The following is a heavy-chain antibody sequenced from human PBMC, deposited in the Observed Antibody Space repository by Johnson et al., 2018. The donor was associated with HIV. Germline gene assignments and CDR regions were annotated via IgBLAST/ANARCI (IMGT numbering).Heavy chain of an antibody. CDR3: AKWGSMRATSAFDI. CDR1: GFTFDDYA. Sequence: VQLVESGGGLVQPGGSLRLSCAASGFTFDDYAMHWVRQAPGKGLEWVSGISWNSGSIGYADSVKGRFTISRDNSKNTLYLQMNSLRAEDTAVYYCAKWGSMRATSAFDIWGQGTMVTVSS. V-gene: IGHV3-9*01. D-gene: IGHD1-26*01. J-gene: IGHJ3*02. CDR2: ISWNSGSI.